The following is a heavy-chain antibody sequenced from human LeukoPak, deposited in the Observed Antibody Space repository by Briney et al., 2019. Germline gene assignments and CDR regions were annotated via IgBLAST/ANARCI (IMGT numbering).Heavy chain of an antibody. Sequence: GGSLRLSCAASGFTVSNNYMMWVRQAPGKGLEWVSAIFRDDSTYYADSVKGRLTISRDNSKNTLYLQMNSLRAEDTAVYYCARDGSSSGSSIDYFDYWGQGTLVTVSS. CDR3: ARDGSSSGSSIDYFDY. D-gene: IGHD6-6*01. V-gene: IGHV3-53*01. CDR2: IFRDDST. CDR1: GFTVSNNY. J-gene: IGHJ4*02.